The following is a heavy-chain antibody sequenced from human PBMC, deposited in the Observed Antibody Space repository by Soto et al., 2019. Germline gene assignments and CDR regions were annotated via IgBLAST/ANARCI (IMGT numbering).Heavy chain of an antibody. V-gene: IGHV1-69*01. CDR3: ARDLCSITMNYYYYGMDV. CDR2: IIPIFGTA. CDR1: GGTFSSYA. D-gene: IGHD3-22*01. Sequence: QVQLVQSGAEVKKPGSSVKVSCKASGGTFSSYAISWVRQAPGQGLEWMGGIIPIFGTANYAQKFQGRVTITADESTSTAYMELSSLRSEDTAVYYCARDLCSITMNYYYYGMDVWGQGTTVTVSS. J-gene: IGHJ6*02.